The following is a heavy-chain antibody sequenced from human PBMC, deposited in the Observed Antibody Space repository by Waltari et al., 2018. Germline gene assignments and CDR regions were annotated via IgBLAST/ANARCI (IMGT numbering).Heavy chain of an antibody. CDR2: MNPNSGNT. V-gene: IGHV1-8*01. J-gene: IGHJ5*02. CDR1: GYTFTSYD. CDR3: AREVAAAGPGWFDP. D-gene: IGHD6-13*01. Sequence: QVQLVQYGAEVKKPGASVKVSCKASGYTFTSYDINWVRQATGQGLEWMGWMNPNSGNTGYAQKFQGRVTMTRNTSISTAYMELSSLRSEDTAVYYCAREVAAAGPGWFDPWGQGTLVTVSS.